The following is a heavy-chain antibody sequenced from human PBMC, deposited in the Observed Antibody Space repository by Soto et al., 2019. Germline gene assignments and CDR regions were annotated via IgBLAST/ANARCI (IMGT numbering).Heavy chain of an antibody. V-gene: IGHV4-34*01. CDR1: GGSFSGYY. CDR2: INHSGST. CDR3: ARKGSGGSNWFDP. J-gene: IGHJ5*02. Sequence: SETLSLTCAVYGGSFSGYYWSWIRQPPGKGLEWIGEINHSGSTNYNPSLKSRVTISVDTSKNQFSLKLSSVTAADTAVYYCARKGSGGSNWFDPWGQGTLVTV. D-gene: IGHD2-15*01.